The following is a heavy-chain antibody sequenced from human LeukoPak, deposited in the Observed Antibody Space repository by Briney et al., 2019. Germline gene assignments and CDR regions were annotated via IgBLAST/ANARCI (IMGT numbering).Heavy chain of an antibody. J-gene: IGHJ3*02. CDR3: ARENDAFDI. Sequence: GTLRLSCAASGFTFSNYGMSWVRQAPGKGLEWVANIKQDGSEKYYVDSVKGRFTLSRDNAKNSLYLQMTSLRAEDTAVYYCARENDAFDIWGQGTMVTVSS. CDR1: GFTFSNYG. CDR2: IKQDGSEK. V-gene: IGHV3-7*01.